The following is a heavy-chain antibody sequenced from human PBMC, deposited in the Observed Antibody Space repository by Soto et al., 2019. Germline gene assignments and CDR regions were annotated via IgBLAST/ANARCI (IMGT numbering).Heavy chain of an antibody. CDR3: ARGPYAGYSSGWYYFDY. D-gene: IGHD6-19*01. J-gene: IGHJ4*02. CDR1: GCSISSYY. Sequence: SETLSLTCTVSGCSISSYYWSWIRQPPGKGLEWIGYIYYSGSTNYNPSLKSRVTISVDTSKNQFSLKLSSVTAADTAVYYCARGPYAGYSSGWYYFDYWGQGNLVTVSS. CDR2: IYYSGST. V-gene: IGHV4-59*01.